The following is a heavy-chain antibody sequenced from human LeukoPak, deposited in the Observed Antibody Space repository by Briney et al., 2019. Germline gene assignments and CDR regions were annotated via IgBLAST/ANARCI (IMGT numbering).Heavy chain of an antibody. Sequence: PSQTLSLTCTVSGFSISSGNYYWIWNRQPPEKGLEWFGCISYSGSIYYDPSLKGRVTISVDTSKHQFSLKMSSVTATDTAVYYCASSTNGYCSSTSCYAGAFDIWGQGTMVTVSS. D-gene: IGHD2-2*01. J-gene: IGHJ3*02. CDR3: ASSTNGYCSSTSCYAGAFDI. V-gene: IGHV4-30-4*01. CDR2: ISYSGSI. CDR1: GFSISSGNYY.